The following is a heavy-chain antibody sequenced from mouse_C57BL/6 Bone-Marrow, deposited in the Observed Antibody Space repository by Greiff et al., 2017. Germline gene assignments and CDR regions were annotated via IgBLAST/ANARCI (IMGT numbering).Heavy chain of an antibody. V-gene: IGHV3-6*01. CDR1: GYSITSGYY. D-gene: IGHD1-1*01. CDR2: ISYDGSN. CDR3: ARNSGSSNYYAMDY. Sequence: EVKLQESGPGLVKPSQSLSLTCSVTGYSITSGYYWNWIRQFPGNKLEWMGYISYDGSNNYNPSLKNRISITRDTSKNQFFLKLNSVTTEDTATYYCARNSGSSNYYAMDYWGQGTSVTVSS. J-gene: IGHJ4*01.